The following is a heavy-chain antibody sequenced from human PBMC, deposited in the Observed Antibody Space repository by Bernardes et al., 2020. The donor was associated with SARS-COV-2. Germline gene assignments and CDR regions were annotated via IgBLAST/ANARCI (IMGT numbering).Heavy chain of an antibody. CDR1: GYTLTELS. CDR3: ATGVAVAGTPTHYYYYYGMDV. CDR2: FDPEDGET. V-gene: IGHV1-24*01. Sequence: ASVKVSCKVSGYTLTELSMHWVRQAPGKGLEWMGGFDPEDGETIYAQKFQGRVTMTEDTSTDTAYMELSSLRSEDTAVYYCATGVAVAGTPTHYYYYYGMDVWRQGTTVTVSS. D-gene: IGHD6-19*01. J-gene: IGHJ6*02.